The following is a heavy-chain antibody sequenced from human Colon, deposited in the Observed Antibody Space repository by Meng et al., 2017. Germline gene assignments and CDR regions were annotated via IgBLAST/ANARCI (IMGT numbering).Heavy chain of an antibody. CDR1: GGSISSKNW. V-gene: IGHV4-4*02. D-gene: IGHD4-23*01. CDR3: ARVPTTVDPFES. Sequence: QGSGPGLVKPSGTLSLTCTVSGGSISSKNWWSWVRQSPGRGLEWIGEIYQSGSTNYSPSLKSRVTISLDKSKNQFSLKVSYMTAADTAVYFCARVPTTVDPFESWGQGTLVTVSS. CDR2: IYQSGST. J-gene: IGHJ4*02.